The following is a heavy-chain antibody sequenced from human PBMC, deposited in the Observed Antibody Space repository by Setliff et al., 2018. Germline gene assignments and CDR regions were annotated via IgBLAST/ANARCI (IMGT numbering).Heavy chain of an antibody. CDR3: ARILGYCSGGGCYVPY. Sequence: PSETLSLTCTVSGGSISSSSYYWGWIRQPPGKGLEWIGSIYYSGSTYYNPSLKSRVTISVDTSKNQFSLKLSSVTAADTAMYYCARILGYCSGGGCYVPYWGQGTLVTVSS. CDR2: IYYSGST. D-gene: IGHD2-15*01. CDR1: GGSISSSSYY. J-gene: IGHJ4*02. V-gene: IGHV4-39*07.